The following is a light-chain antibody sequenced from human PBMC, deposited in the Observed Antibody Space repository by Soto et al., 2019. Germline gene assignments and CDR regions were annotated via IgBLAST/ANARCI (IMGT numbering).Light chain of an antibody. J-gene: IGLJ3*02. V-gene: IGLV2-14*01. CDR3: SSFTSSSTWV. CDR2: EVS. CDR1: SSDVGAYNY. Sequence: QSALTQPASVSGSPGQSITISCTGTSSDVGAYNYVSCYQQHPGKAPKLMIYEVSNRPSGVSNRFSGSKSGDTASLTISGLHAVDEADYYCSSFTSSSTWVFGGGTKLTVL.